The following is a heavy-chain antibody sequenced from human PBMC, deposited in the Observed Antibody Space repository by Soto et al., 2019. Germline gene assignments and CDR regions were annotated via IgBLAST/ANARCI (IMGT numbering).Heavy chain of an antibody. Sequence: QVQLVQSGAEVKKPGASLTVSCRASGDTLTTYAINRVRQSHGQGLEWMGWNSVYHGNTKYAQNLQGRVTMTTDTSTSTAYMELRSLRSDDTAVYYCARDSVAARPGWFDPWGQGTLVTVSS. D-gene: IGHD6-6*01. J-gene: IGHJ5*02. V-gene: IGHV1-18*01. CDR3: ARDSVAARPGWFDP. CDR2: NSVYHGNT. CDR1: GDTLTTYA.